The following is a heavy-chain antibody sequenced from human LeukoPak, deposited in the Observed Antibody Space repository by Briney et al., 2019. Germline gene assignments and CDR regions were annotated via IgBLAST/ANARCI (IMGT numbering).Heavy chain of an antibody. J-gene: IGHJ4*02. V-gene: IGHV3-7*01. CDR2: IRHDGNAK. Sequence: GGSLRLSCAASGFAFSDFWMSWVRQAPGNGLEWVANIRHDGNAKNYVPSVRGRFTISRGNAKNSLYLQMNSLTVEDTAVYYCATSHDSAGNDWGQGTLVTVSS. D-gene: IGHD2-15*01. CDR3: ATSHDSAGND. CDR1: GFAFSDFW.